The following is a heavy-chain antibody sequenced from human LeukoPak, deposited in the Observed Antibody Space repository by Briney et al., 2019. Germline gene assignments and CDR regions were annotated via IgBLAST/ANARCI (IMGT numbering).Heavy chain of an antibody. CDR1: GGSFSGYY. Sequence: SETLSLTCAVYGGSFSGYYWSWIRQPPGKGLEWIGEINHSGSTNYNPSLKSRVTISVDTSKNQFSLKLSSVTAADTAVYYCARLPRRYALYGGNMDVWGKGTTVTISS. D-gene: IGHD4-23*01. CDR3: ARLPRRYALYGGNMDV. V-gene: IGHV4-34*01. CDR2: INHSGST. J-gene: IGHJ6*03.